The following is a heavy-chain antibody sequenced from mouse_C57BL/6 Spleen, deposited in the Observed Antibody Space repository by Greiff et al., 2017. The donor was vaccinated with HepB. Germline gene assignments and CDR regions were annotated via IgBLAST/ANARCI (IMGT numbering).Heavy chain of an antibody. V-gene: IGHV1-76*01. CDR1: GYTFTDYY. CDR3: ARDKRGYFDY. J-gene: IGHJ2*01. Sequence: VQLQQSGAELVRPGASVKLSCKASGYTFTDYYINWVKQRPGQGLEWIARIYPGSGNTYYNEKFKGKATLTAEKSSSTAYMQLSSLTSEDSAVYFCARDKRGYFDYWGQCTTLTVSS. CDR2: IYPGSGNT.